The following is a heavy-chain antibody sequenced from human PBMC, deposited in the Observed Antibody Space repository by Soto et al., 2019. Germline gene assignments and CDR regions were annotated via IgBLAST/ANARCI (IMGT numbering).Heavy chain of an antibody. J-gene: IGHJ5*02. Sequence: QLQLQESGPGLVKPSETLSLTCTVSGGSISSSSYYWAWIRQPPGQGLEWIGSFNNSGKTYYKPSLKSRVTISVDTPKNQFSLRLTPVTAADTAVYYCVRELWGQSDPWGQGTLVTVSS. CDR2: FNNSGKT. CDR3: VRELWGQSDP. CDR1: GGSISSSSYY. D-gene: IGHD2-21*01. V-gene: IGHV4-39*01.